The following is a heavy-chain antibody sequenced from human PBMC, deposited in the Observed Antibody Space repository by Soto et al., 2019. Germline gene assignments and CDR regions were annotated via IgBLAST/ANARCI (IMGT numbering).Heavy chain of an antibody. CDR1: GGTFSSYA. CDR2: IIPIFGTA. J-gene: IGHJ3*02. D-gene: IGHD1-7*01. Sequence: SVKVSCKASGGTFSSYAISWVRQAPGQGLEWMGGIIPIFGTANYAQKFQSRVTITADESTSTAYMELSSLRSEDTAVYYCAREQQTTSLKGSGAFDIWGQGTMVTVSS. V-gene: IGHV1-69*13. CDR3: AREQQTTSLKGSGAFDI.